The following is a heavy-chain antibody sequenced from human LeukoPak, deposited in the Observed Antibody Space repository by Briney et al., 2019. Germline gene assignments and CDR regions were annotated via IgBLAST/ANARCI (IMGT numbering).Heavy chain of an antibody. J-gene: IGHJ4*02. D-gene: IGHD5-18*01. CDR3: TRDPHSLDY. CDR2: ISYDGSNK. Sequence: GGSLRLSCAASGITFSSYAMHWVRQAPGKGLEWVAVISYDGSNKYYADSVKGRFTISRDNAKNSLSLQMNNLRDEDTAMYYCTRDPHSLDYWGPGTLVTVSS. CDR1: GITFSSYA. V-gene: IGHV3-30*04.